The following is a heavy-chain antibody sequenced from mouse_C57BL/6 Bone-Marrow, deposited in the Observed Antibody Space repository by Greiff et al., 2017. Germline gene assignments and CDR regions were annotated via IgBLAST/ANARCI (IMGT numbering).Heavy chain of an antibody. CDR1: GYTFTDYY. D-gene: IGHD2-1*01. CDR3: ARYGNYSYWYFDV. V-gene: IGHV1-19*01. Sequence: EVQLQQSGPVLVKPGASVKMSCKASGYTFTDYYMNWVKQSHGKSLEWIGVINPYNGGTSYNQKFKGKATLTVDKSSSTAYMELNSLTSEDSAVYYCARYGNYSYWYFDVWGTGTTVTVYS. J-gene: IGHJ1*03. CDR2: INPYNGGT.